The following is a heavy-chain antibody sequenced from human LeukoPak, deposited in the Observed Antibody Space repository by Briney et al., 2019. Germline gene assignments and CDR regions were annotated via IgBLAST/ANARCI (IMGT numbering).Heavy chain of an antibody. Sequence: YPSETLSLTCTVSGGSISSSSYYWGWIRQPPGKGLEWIGSIYYSGSTYYNPSLKSRVTISVDTSKNQFSLKLSSVTAADTAVYYCARPLYYYYMDVWGKGTTVTISS. CDR2: IYYSGST. CDR3: ARPLYYYYMDV. V-gene: IGHV4-39*01. CDR1: GGSISSSSYY. J-gene: IGHJ6*03.